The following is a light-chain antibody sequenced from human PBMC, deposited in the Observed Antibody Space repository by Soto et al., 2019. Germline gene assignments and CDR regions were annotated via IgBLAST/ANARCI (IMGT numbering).Light chain of an antibody. CDR2: EVS. J-gene: IGLJ1*01. CDR3: NSYTSSITRV. CDR1: SSDVGGYNY. Sequence: QSALTQPASVSGSPGQSITISCAGTSSDVGGYNYVSWYQHHPGKAPKLMIYEVSNRPSGVSNRFSGSKYGNTASLTISGLQAEDEAHYYCNSYTSSITRVFGTGTKVTVL. V-gene: IGLV2-14*01.